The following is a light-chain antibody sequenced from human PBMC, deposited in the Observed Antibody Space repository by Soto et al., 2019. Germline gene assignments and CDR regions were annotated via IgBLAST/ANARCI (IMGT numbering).Light chain of an antibody. Sequence: EIVLTQSPVTLSLSPGEGATLSCRASQRISISYLAWYQQKPGQSPRLLIYGSTTRATGIPDRFSGSGSGTDFTLTISRLEPEDFAVYYCQQYGVSPWTFGQGSIVEIK. CDR3: QQYGVSPWT. V-gene: IGKV3-20*01. J-gene: IGKJ1*01. CDR1: QRISISY. CDR2: GST.